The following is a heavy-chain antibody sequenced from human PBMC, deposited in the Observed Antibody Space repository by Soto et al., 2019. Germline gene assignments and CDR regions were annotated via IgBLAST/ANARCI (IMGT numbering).Heavy chain of an antibody. CDR2: IYYTGST. Sequence: PSETLSLTCTVSGFSVGSNNWWGCVRQSRGKGLEWLGNIYYTGSTNYNPSLKSRVTMSIDRANNQFSLRLSFVTAADTAVYYCVNNESLPYAIGYWGQGALVTVSS. V-gene: IGHV4-28*01. CDR3: VNNESLPYAIGY. J-gene: IGHJ4*02. CDR1: GFSVGSNNW. D-gene: IGHD2-8*01.